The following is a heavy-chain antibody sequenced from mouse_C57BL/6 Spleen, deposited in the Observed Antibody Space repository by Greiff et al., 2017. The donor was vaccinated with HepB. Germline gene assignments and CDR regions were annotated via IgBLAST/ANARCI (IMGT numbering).Heavy chain of an antibody. CDR3: TRRANSLYYFDY. V-gene: IGHV1-15*01. Sequence: QVQLKQSGAELVRPGASVTLSCKASGYTFTDYEMHWVKQTPVHGLEWIGAIDPETGGTAYNQKFKGKAILTADKSSSTAYMELRSLTSEDSAVYYCTRRANSLYYFDYWGQGTTLTVSS. CDR1: GYTFTDYE. J-gene: IGHJ2*01. D-gene: IGHD4-1*01. CDR2: IDPETGGT.